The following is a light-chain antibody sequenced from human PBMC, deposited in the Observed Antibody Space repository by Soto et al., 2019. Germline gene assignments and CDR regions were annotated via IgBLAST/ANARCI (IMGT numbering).Light chain of an antibody. J-gene: IGKJ5*01. CDR2: GAS. CDR3: QQYGSSPIT. Sequence: EIVLTQSPATLSLSPGEGATLSCRASQSVSSYFAWYQQKLGQAPRLLIYGASSRATGIPDRFSGSGSGTDFTLTISRLEPEDFAVYYCQQYGSSPITFGQGTRLEIK. CDR1: QSVSSY. V-gene: IGKV3-20*01.